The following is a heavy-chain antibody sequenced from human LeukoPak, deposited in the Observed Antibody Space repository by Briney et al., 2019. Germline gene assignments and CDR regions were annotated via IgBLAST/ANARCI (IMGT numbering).Heavy chain of an antibody. D-gene: IGHD6-19*01. CDR2: IYYSGST. CDR3: ARGISSSSSSGPWGCAFDI. Sequence: KPSETLSLTCTVSGGSISSSSYYWGWIRQPPGKGLEWIGSIYYSGSTYYNPSLKSRVTISVDTSKNQFSLKLSSVTAADTAVYYCARGISSSSSSGPWGCAFDIWGQGTMVTVSS. V-gene: IGHV4-39*07. J-gene: IGHJ3*02. CDR1: GGSISSSSYY.